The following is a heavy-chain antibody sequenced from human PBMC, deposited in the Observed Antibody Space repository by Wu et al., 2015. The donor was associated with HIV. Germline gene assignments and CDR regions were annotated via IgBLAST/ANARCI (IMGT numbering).Heavy chain of an antibody. Sequence: QVQLVQSGAEVKKPGSSVKVSCKASGVTLSSFAFTWVRQAPGQGLEWMGGIIPLFETTHYAQKFRDRVTITTDESTSTAYMELRSLTSEDTAIYYCARVYSSTWYDFFDSWGHGNAGQRLL. D-gene: IGHD6-13*01. CDR3: ARVYSSTWYDFFDS. V-gene: IGHV1-69*05. CDR2: IIPLFETT. J-gene: IGHJ4*02. CDR1: GVTLSSFA.